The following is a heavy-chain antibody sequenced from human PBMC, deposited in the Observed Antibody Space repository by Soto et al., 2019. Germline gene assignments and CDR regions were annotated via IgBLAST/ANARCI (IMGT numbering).Heavy chain of an antibody. CDR3: ARDPVTAD. J-gene: IGHJ4*02. Sequence: GSLRLSCAASGFTLNNYYLSWVRQAPGKGLEWVGNIKGDGSDPHYVDSVKGRFTISRDNAENSIYLQMNSLKAEDTAMYYCARDPVTADWGQGTLVTVSS. V-gene: IGHV3-7*03. CDR2: IKGDGSDP. CDR1: GFTLNNYY.